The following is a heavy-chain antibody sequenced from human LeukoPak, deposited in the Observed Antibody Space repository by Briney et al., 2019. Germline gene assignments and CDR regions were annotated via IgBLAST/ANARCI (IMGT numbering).Heavy chain of an antibody. Sequence: SETLSLTCTVSGGSISSYYWSWIRQPPGKGLEWIGYIYYSGSTNYNPSLKSRVTISVDTSKNQFSLKLRSVTAADTAVSYCARLSTVTTSFDYWGQGTLVTVSS. CDR3: ARLSTVTTSFDY. V-gene: IGHV4-59*12. CDR1: GGSISSYY. CDR2: IYYSGST. D-gene: IGHD4-17*01. J-gene: IGHJ4*02.